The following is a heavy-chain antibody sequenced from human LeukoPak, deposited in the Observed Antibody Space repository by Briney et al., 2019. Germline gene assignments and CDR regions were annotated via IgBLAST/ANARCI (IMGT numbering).Heavy chain of an antibody. Sequence: GGSLRLSCAASGFTFSNAWMSWVRQAPGKGLEWVGRIKSKTDGGTTDYAAPVKCRFTISRFDSKNTLYLQMTSLKSADTAVYYCITDSGYWLPLLDWGQGTLVTVSS. V-gene: IGHV3-15*01. CDR2: IKSKTDGGTT. CDR3: ITDSGYWLPLLD. D-gene: IGHD6-13*01. J-gene: IGHJ4*02. CDR1: GFTFSNAW.